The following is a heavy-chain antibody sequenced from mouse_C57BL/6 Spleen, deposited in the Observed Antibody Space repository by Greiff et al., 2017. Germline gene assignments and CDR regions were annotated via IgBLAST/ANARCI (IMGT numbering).Heavy chain of an antibody. J-gene: IGHJ3*01. Sequence: QVQLQQPGAELVMPGASVKLSCKASGYTFTSYWMHWVKQRPGKGLEWIGEIDPSDSYTNYNQQFKGKSTLTVDTSSSPAYMQLSSLTSEDSAVYDGARGGYDCGAWLAYWGQGTLVTVSA. D-gene: IGHD2-4*01. CDR3: ARGGYDCGAWLAY. CDR2: IDPSDSYT. CDR1: GYTFTSYW. V-gene: IGHV1-69*01.